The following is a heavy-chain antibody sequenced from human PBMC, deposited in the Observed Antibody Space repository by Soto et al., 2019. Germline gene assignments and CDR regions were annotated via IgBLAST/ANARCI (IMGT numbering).Heavy chain of an antibody. CDR3: WRGGDAASQLYSPHGMDV. CDR2: MDPITGGT. V-gene: IGHV1-2*02. CDR1: GYSLRVYC. D-gene: IGHD3-3*01. J-gene: IGHJ6*02. Sequence: ASVKVSRKASGYSLRVYCTYWVRQAPGRGLEWLGLMDPITGGTDHEERLRDKVIMTRDTAINAAYLELRRLRCDDTVIYFRWRGGDAASQLYSPHGMDVWGHGTTVADSS.